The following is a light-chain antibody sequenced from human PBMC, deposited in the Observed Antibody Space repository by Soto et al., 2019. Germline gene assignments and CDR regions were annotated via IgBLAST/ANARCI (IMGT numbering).Light chain of an antibody. CDR3: CSYAGGYNLV. Sequence: QSALTQPRSVSGSPGQSVTISCTGTSSDVGGYNYVSWYQQHPGKAPKLMICDVSKRPSGVPDRFSGSKSGNTASLTISGLQAEDEADYYCCSYAGGYNLVFGGGTQLTVL. CDR1: SSDVGGYNY. V-gene: IGLV2-11*01. J-gene: IGLJ3*02. CDR2: DVS.